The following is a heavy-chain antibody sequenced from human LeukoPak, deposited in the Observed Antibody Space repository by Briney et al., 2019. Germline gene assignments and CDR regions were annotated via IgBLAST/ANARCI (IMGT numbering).Heavy chain of an antibody. D-gene: IGHD5-18*01. CDR2: IYTSGST. CDR3: AAHVDTAMFVTFHSMDV. Sequence: PSETLSLTCTVSGGSISNLDYYWTWIRQPAGKRLEWIGRIYTSGSTNYNPSLKSRVTISVDTSKNQFSLKLSSVTAADTAVYYCAAHVDTAMFVTFHSMDVWGKGTTVTVSS. J-gene: IGHJ6*03. V-gene: IGHV4-61*02. CDR1: GGSISNLDYY.